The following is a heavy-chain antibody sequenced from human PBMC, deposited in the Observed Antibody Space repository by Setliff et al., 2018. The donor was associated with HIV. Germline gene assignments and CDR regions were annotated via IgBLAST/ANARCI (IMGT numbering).Heavy chain of an antibody. CDR3: ARHGAYEAYYDYMDV. Sequence: SETLSLTCAVSGYSISSGHYWGWIRQPPGKGLEWIGSIYHSGTTYDNPSLKSRVTISVDTSKNQFSLKLSSVTAADTAVYYCARHGAYEAYYDYMDVWGKGTTGTVS. CDR1: GYSISSGHY. J-gene: IGHJ6*03. V-gene: IGHV4-38-2*01. D-gene: IGHD5-12*01. CDR2: IYHSGTT.